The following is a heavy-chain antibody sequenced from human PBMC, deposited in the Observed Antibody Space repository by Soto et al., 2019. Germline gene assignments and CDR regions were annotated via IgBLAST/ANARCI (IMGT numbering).Heavy chain of an antibody. Sequence: GGSLRLSCAASGFTFSSYGMHWVRQAPGKGLEWVAVISYDGSNKYYADSVKGRFTISRDNSKNTLYLQMNSLRAEDTAVYYCAKSSGTASGCDHFDYWGQGTLVTVSS. CDR1: GFTFSSYG. CDR2: ISYDGSNK. V-gene: IGHV3-30*18. CDR3: AKSSGTASGCDHFDY. J-gene: IGHJ4*02. D-gene: IGHD5-12*01.